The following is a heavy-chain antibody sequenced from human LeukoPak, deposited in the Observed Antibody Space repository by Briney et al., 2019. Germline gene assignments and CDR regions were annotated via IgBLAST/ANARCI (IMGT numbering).Heavy chain of an antibody. Sequence: TGGSLRLSCAVSGVSFSSYAVGWVRQTPGKGPQLVSTITGSGDSTFYADSVNGRFTVSRDNSKNTLYLQMSSLRADDTALYYCAFGPHQQWLLADYWGQGTLVTVSS. J-gene: IGHJ4*02. V-gene: IGHV3-23*01. CDR2: ITGSGDST. CDR1: GVSFSSYA. CDR3: AFGPHQQWLLADY. D-gene: IGHD6-19*01.